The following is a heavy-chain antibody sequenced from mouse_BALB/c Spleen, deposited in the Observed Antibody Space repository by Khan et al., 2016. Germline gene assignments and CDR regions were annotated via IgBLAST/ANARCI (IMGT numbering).Heavy chain of an antibody. CDR3: ARAPPRWYFDV. V-gene: IGHV3-2*02. CDR2: ISYSGST. Sequence: EVQLQESGPGLVKPSQSLSLTCTVTGYSITSDYAWNWIRQFPGNKLEWMGYISYSGSTSYNPSLKSRISITRDTSKNQFFLQLNPVTTEDTATYYCARAPPRWYFDVWGAGTTVTVSS. CDR1: GYSITSDYA. J-gene: IGHJ1*01.